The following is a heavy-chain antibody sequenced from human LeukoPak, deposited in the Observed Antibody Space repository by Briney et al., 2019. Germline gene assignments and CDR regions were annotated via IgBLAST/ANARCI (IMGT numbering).Heavy chain of an antibody. J-gene: IGHJ4*02. CDR1: GGSISSGSYY. Sequence: SQTLSLTCTVSGGSISSGSYYWGWIRQPAGKGLEWIGRIYTSGSTNYNPSLKSRVTISVDTPKNQFSLKLSSVTVAATAVYYCAXXXXXSXAPXDYXGQGTLVTV. CDR3: AXXXXXSXAPXDY. CDR2: IYTSGST. V-gene: IGHV4-61*02. D-gene: IGHD6-6*01.